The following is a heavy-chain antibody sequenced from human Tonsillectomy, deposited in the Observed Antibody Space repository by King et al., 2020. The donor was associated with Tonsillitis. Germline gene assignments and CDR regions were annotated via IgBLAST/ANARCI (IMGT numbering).Heavy chain of an antibody. V-gene: IGHV3-33*08. D-gene: IGHD5-18*01. Sequence: VQLVESGGGVVQPGRSLRLSCTVSGFTFSNYGMHWVRQAPGKGLEWVTIIWFDGNNKYYANSVKGRFTVSRDNSKNTLYLQMNSLRAEDTAIYYCARSRPYTSGSGGYYFDYWGQGTLVTVSS. J-gene: IGHJ4*02. CDR3: ARSRPYTSGSGGYYFDY. CDR2: IWFDGNNK. CDR1: GFTFSNYG.